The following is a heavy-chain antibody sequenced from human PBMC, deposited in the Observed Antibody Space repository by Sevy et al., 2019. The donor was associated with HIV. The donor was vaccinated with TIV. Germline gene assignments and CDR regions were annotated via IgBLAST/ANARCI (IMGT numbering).Heavy chain of an antibody. V-gene: IGHV3-23*01. CDR1: GFTFSSHA. J-gene: IGHJ6*03. CDR3: AQGGVGAAAMVGGYMDV. CDR2: ISSSAVST. Sequence: GGSLRLSCAASGFTFSSHAMTWARQAPGKGLEWVSSISSSAVSTYYADSVKGRFTISRDNSKNMVYLQMNSLRAEDTAVYYGAQGGVGAAAMVGGYMDVWGKGTTVTVSS. D-gene: IGHD2-2*01.